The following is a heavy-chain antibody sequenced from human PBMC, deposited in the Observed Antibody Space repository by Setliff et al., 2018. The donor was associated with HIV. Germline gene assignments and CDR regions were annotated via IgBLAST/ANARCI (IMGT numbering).Heavy chain of an antibody. Sequence: PSETLSLTCSVSPYSISSGYYWGWLRQPPGKGLEWIGCLYYGGNTCYNPSLKSRVAMSIDTSKNEVSLRLKSVTAADTAIYYCARDPWPLGASAGGDNWLDPWGQGTLVTVSS. CDR3: ARDPWPLGASAGGDNWLDP. D-gene: IGHD1-26*01. CDR2: LYYGGNT. J-gene: IGHJ5*02. V-gene: IGHV4-38-2*02. CDR1: PYSISSGYY.